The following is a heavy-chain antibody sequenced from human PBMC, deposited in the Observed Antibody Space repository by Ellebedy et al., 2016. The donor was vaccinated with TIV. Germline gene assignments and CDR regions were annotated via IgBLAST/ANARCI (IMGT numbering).Heavy chain of an antibody. J-gene: IGHJ5*02. Sequence: GESLKISXRASGYNFTIYWIGWVRQIPGKGLEWMAIIYPGDSDSRYSPSFQGHVTISADKSISTAYLQWSSLKTSDTAIYYCARGHASNAWFDPWGQGTLVTVSS. V-gene: IGHV5-51*01. CDR2: IYPGDSDS. CDR3: ARGHASNAWFDP. CDR1: GYNFTIYW.